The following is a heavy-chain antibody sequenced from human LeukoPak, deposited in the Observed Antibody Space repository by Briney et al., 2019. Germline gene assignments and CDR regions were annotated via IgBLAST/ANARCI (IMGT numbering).Heavy chain of an antibody. D-gene: IGHD3-10*01. Sequence: PSETLSLTCTVSGGSISSYYWSWIRQPPGKGLEWIGYIYYSGSTNYNPSLKSRVTISVDTTKNQFSLKLSSVTAADTAVYYCARRFGRKFGESFYYYHYMDVWGKGTTVTISS. J-gene: IGHJ6*03. V-gene: IGHV4-59*01. CDR3: ARRFGRKFGESFYYYHYMDV. CDR2: IYYSGST. CDR1: GGSISSYY.